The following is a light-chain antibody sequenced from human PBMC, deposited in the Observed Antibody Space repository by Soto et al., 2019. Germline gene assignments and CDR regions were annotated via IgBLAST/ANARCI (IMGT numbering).Light chain of an antibody. CDR3: QQSYGFPFT. CDR2: AAS. CDR1: QNIISW. Sequence: DIQMTQSPSTVSASVGDSVTITCRASQNIISWLAWYQQQPGRAPKLLIYAASILQSGVPSRFSGSGSGTEFTLTISSLQPEDFATYYCQQSYGFPFTFGQGTRLEIK. J-gene: IGKJ5*01. V-gene: IGKV1-12*01.